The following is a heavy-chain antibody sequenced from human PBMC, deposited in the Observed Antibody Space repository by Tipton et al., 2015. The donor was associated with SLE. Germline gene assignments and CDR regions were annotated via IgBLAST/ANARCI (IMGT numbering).Heavy chain of an antibody. Sequence: TLSLTCTVSGGSISSYYWSRIRQPAGKGLEWIGRIYTSGSTNYNPSLKSRVTMSVETSKNQFSLKMSSVTAADTAVYYCARDLGTGTPLLNYDMDVWGQGTTVTVSS. D-gene: IGHD1-7*01. V-gene: IGHV4-4*07. CDR3: ARDLGTGTPLLNYDMDV. J-gene: IGHJ6*02. CDR2: IYTSGST. CDR1: GGSISSYY.